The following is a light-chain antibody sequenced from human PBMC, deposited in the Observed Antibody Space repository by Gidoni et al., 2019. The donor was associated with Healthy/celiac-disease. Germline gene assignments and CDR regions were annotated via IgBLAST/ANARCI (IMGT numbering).Light chain of an antibody. CDR2: DDS. CDR1: HIGSKS. V-gene: IGLV3-21*02. Sequence: SYLLTQPPSVSVAPGQTARITCGGNHIGSKSVHWFQQKPGQAPVLVVYDDSDRPSGIPERISGSNSGNTAKLTISRGEAGDEADYYCQGWGSSSDHVVFGGGTKLTVL. J-gene: IGLJ2*01. CDR3: QGWGSSSDHVV.